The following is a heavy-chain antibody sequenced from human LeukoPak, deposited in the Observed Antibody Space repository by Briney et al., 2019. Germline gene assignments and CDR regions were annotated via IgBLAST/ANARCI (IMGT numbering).Heavy chain of an antibody. V-gene: IGHV4-39*07. Sequence: SETLSLTCTVSGVSITSSNYVWGWLRQSPGKGLEWIGSIYYSGSTYYNPSLKSRVTISVETSKIQFSLKLSSVTAADSAVYYCARDSCSSTSCRRKFDNWGQGTLVTVSS. CDR1: GVSITSSNYV. D-gene: IGHD2-2*01. J-gene: IGHJ4*02. CDR2: IYYSGST. CDR3: ARDSCSSTSCRRKFDN.